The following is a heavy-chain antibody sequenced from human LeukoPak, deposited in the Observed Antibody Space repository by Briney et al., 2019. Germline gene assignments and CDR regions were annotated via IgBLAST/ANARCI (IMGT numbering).Heavy chain of an antibody. D-gene: IGHD6-13*01. Sequence: GGSLRLSCEGSAFIFSGHWMNWVRQTPGKGLEWVASIKEDGSERQYVDSVKGRFTISRDNSKNTLYLQMNSLRAEDTAFYYCARNMYSSSWYRDYWGQGTLVTVSS. CDR3: ARNMYSSSWYRDY. V-gene: IGHV3-7*01. CDR2: IKEDGSER. J-gene: IGHJ4*02. CDR1: AFIFSGHW.